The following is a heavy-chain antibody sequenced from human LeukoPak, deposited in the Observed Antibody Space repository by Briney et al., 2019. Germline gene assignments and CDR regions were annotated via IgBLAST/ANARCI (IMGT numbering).Heavy chain of an antibody. CDR1: GFTFSSYG. J-gene: IGHJ4*02. V-gene: IGHV3-30*18. CDR2: ILYDGSNK. D-gene: IGHD3-22*01. Sequence: GGSLRLSCAASGFTFSSYGMHWVRQAPGKGLEWVAVILYDGSNKYYADSVKGRFTISRDNSKNTLYLQMNSLRAEDTAVYYCAKSLYDSSGAFDYWGQGTLVTVSS. CDR3: AKSLYDSSGAFDY.